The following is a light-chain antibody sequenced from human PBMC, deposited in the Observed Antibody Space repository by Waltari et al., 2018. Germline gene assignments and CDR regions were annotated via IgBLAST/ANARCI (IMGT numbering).Light chain of an antibody. Sequence: EIVLTQSPATLSLSSGEPPTLSCRSSQSVSTYLAWYPHKPGQAPRLLIYDAFNRATGIPARFSGSGSGTDFTLTISGLEPEDFAVYFCQQRSHLVTFGGGTKVEIK. V-gene: IGKV3-11*01. CDR1: QSVSTY. J-gene: IGKJ4*01. CDR2: DAF. CDR3: QQRSHLVT.